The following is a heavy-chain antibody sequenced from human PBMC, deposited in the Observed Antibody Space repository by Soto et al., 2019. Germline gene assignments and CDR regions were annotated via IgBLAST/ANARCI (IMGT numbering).Heavy chain of an antibody. CDR1: GGSISSYY. J-gene: IGHJ4*02. CDR3: ARGYCSSTSCNYFDY. Sequence: PSETLSLTCTVSGGSISSYYWSWIRQPPGKGLEWIGDIYYSGSTKYNPSLKSRVTISVDTSKNQFSLKLSSVTAADTAVYYCARGYCSSTSCNYFDYWGQGTLVTVSS. V-gene: IGHV4-59*01. D-gene: IGHD2-2*01. CDR2: IYYSGST.